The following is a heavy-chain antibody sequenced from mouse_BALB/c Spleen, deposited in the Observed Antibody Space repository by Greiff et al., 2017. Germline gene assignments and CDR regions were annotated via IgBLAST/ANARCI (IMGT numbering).Heavy chain of an antibody. J-gene: IGHJ4*01. D-gene: IGHD1-1*01. V-gene: IGHV7-3*02. CDR2: IRNKANGYTT. Sequence: EVKVVESGGGLVQPGGSLRLSCATSGFTFTDYYMSWVRQPPGKALEWLGFIRNKANGYTTEYSASVKGRFTISRDNSQSILYLQMNTLRAEDSATYYCARAYYYGSSYRYYAMDYWGQGTSVTVSS. CDR3: ARAYYYGSSYRYYAMDY. CDR1: GFTFTDYY.